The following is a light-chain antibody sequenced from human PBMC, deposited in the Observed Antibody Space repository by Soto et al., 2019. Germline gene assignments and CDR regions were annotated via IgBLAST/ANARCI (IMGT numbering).Light chain of an antibody. CDR2: AAS. Sequence: AIRMTQSPSSFSASTGDRVTITCRASQGTSSYLAWYQQKPGKAPKLLIYAASTLQSGVPSRFRGSRSGTDFTLTNSYLQSEDFATYYCQQYYSYPRTVGQGTKVDSK. V-gene: IGKV1-8*01. CDR3: QQYYSYPRT. J-gene: IGKJ1*01. CDR1: QGTSSY.